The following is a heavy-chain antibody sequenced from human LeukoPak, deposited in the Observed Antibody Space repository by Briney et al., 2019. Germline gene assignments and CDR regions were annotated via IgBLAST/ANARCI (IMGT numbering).Heavy chain of an antibody. CDR3: ARERGRGPPDY. Sequence: GGSLRLSCAASGFTFSSYSMNWVRQAPGKGLEWVSYISSSSSTIYYADSVKGRFTISRDNAKNSLCLQMNSLRAEDTAVYYCARERGRGPPDYWGQGTLVTVSS. CDR2: ISSSSSTI. CDR1: GFTFSSYS. V-gene: IGHV3-48*04. J-gene: IGHJ4*02. D-gene: IGHD3-10*01.